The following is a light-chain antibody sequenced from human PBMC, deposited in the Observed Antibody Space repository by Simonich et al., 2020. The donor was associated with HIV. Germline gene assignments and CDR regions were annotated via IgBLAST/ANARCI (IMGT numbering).Light chain of an antibody. V-gene: IGKV2-28*01. CDR2: LGS. Sequence: DIVMTQSPLSLPVTPGEPASISCRCSQSLLYSNGYNYLDWYLQKPGQSPQLLFYLGSTRASGVPDRFSGSGSGTDFTLKISRVEAEDVGVYYCMQVLQTPYTFGQGTKLEIK. J-gene: IGKJ2*01. CDR3: MQVLQTPYT. CDR1: QSLLYSNGYNY.